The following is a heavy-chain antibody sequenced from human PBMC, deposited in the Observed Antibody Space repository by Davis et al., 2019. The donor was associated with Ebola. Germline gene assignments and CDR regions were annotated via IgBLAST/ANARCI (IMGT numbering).Heavy chain of an antibody. D-gene: IGHD3-22*01. Sequence: MPSETLSLTCTVSGGSISSYYWSWIRQPPGKGLEWIGYIYYSGSTNYNPSLKSRVTISVDTSKNQFSLKLSSVTAADTAVYYCARVGGSGYYSRDYYYYYGMDVWGQGTTVTVSS. V-gene: IGHV4-59*12. CDR3: ARVGGSGYYSRDYYYYYGMDV. CDR2: IYYSGST. CDR1: GGSISSYY. J-gene: IGHJ6*02.